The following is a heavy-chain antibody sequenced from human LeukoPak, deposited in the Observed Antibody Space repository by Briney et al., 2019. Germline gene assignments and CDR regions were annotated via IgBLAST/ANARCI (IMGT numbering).Heavy chain of an antibody. CDR2: INPGGGGT. V-gene: IGHV1-46*01. Sequence: GASVKVSCKASGYTFTTYFIHWVRQAPGQGLEWMGIINPGGGGTNYAQNFQGRITMTRDMSTTTVYMELSSLRSEDTAVYYCARVLSNSRRHDAFAIWGQGTMVTVSS. J-gene: IGHJ3*02. CDR1: GYTFTTYF. D-gene: IGHD6-6*01. CDR3: ARVLSNSRRHDAFAI.